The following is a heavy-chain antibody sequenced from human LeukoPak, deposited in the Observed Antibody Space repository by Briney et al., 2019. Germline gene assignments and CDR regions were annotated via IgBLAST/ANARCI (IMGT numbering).Heavy chain of an antibody. CDR3: ATASSRANY. V-gene: IGHV1-2*02. CDR1: GTPFPRYY. J-gene: IGHJ4*02. Sequence: ASGEVSLKAFGTPFPRYYMHWGGPGPGKGVEWKGWINPNSGGTNYAQKFQGRVTMTRDTSISTAYMELSRLRSDDTAVYYCATASSRANYWGQGTLVTVSS. CDR2: INPNSGGT. D-gene: IGHD5-12*01.